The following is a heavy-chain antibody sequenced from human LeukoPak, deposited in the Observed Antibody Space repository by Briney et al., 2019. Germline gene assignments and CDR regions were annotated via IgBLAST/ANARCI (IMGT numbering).Heavy chain of an antibody. CDR1: AGSINNYY. J-gene: IGHJ4*02. CDR2: IYYSGST. D-gene: IGHD3-3*01. Sequence: SETLSLTCTVSAGSINNYYWSWIRQPPGKGLEWIGYIYYSGSTNYNPSLKSRVTISVDTSKNQFSLKLSSVTAADTAVYYCARGDYDFWSGYLPLDYWGQGTLVTVSS. CDR3: ARGDYDFWSGYLPLDY. V-gene: IGHV4-59*01.